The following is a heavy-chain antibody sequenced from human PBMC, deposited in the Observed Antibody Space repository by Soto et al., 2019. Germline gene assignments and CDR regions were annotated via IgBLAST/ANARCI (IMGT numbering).Heavy chain of an antibody. CDR1: VFIVSSNY. CDR3: AKDGSARSFQH. Sequence: PWWSLRLSCLASVFIVSSNYMSWGRQAPGKGLEWVSLLDSGGSTFYADSVKGRFTISRDNSKNTLYLQMNSLRAEDTAVYFCAKDGSARSFQHWGQGTLVTVSS. J-gene: IGHJ1*01. V-gene: IGHV3-53*01. CDR2: LDSGGST. D-gene: IGHD1-26*01.